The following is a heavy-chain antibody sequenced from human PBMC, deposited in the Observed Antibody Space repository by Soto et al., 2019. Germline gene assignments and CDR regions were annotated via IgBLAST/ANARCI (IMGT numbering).Heavy chain of an antibody. D-gene: IGHD6-13*01. V-gene: IGHV1-2*04. Sequence: ASVKVSCKASGYTFTGYYMHWVRQAPGQGLEWMGWINPNSGGTNYAQKFQGWVTMTRDTSISTAYMELSRLRSDDTAVYYCARDSVVAAAAGSAFDIWGQGTMVTVSS. CDR1: GYTFTGYY. CDR2: INPNSGGT. J-gene: IGHJ3*02. CDR3: ARDSVVAAAAGSAFDI.